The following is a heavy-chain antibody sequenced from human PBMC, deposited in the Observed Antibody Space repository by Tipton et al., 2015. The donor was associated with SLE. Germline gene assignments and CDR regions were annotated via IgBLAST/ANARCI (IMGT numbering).Heavy chain of an antibody. V-gene: IGHV3-23*01. CDR3: AHRGTSSGYYYYFDY. CDR2: ISGSGSST. CDR1: GFTFSSYA. J-gene: IGHJ4*02. D-gene: IGHD3-22*01. Sequence: GSLRLSCAASGFTFSSYAMSWVRQAPGKGLEWGSGISGSGSSTYYADSLKGRFTISRDNSKNTLYLQMNSLRAEDTAVYYCAHRGTSSGYYYYFDYWGQGTLVTVSS.